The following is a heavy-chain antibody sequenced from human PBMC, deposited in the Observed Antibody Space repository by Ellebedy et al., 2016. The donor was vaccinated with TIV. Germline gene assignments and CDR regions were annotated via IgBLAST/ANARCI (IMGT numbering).Heavy chain of an antibody. D-gene: IGHD2-21*02. V-gene: IGHV5-51*01. Sequence: GESLKISXKGSGYSFTSYWIGWVRQMPGKGLEWMGIIYPGDSDTRYSPSFQGQVTISADKSISTAYLQWSSLKASDTAMYYCARHGVTAILPHYYYYGMDVWGQGTTVTVSS. CDR2: IYPGDSDT. CDR3: ARHGVTAILPHYYYYGMDV. CDR1: GYSFTSYW. J-gene: IGHJ6*02.